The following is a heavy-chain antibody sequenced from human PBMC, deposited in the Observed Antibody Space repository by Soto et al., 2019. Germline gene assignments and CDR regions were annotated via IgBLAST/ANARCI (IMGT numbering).Heavy chain of an antibody. V-gene: IGHV1-18*01. CDR1: GYTFTSYG. CDR2: ISAYNGNT. D-gene: IGHD2-15*01. CDR3: ARDRGSGGLFTGCGY. J-gene: IGHJ4*02. Sequence: QVQLVQSGAEVKKPGASVKVSCKASGYTFTSYGISWVRQAPGQGLEWMGWISAYNGNTKYAQKLQGRVTMTTDTSTGTAYMELRSLRSDDTAVYYCARDRGSGGLFTGCGYWGQGTLVTVSS.